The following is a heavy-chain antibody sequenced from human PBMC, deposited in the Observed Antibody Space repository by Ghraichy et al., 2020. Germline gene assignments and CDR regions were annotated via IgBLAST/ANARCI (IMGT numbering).Heavy chain of an antibody. CDR3: ARGPYYGSGSYYPTARYYFDY. D-gene: IGHD3-10*01. CDR2: INHSGST. Sequence: SETLSLTCAVYGGSFSGYYWSWIRQPPGKGLNWIGEINHSGSTNHNPSLKSRVTISVDTSKNQFSLKLSSVTAADTAGYDCARGPYYGSGSYYPTARYYFDYWGQGTLVTVSS. CDR1: GGSFSGYY. V-gene: IGHV4-34*01. J-gene: IGHJ4*02.